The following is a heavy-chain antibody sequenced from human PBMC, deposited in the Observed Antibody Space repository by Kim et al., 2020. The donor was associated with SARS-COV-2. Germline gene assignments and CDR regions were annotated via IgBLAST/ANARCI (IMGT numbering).Heavy chain of an antibody. CDR1: GFTFSSYA. J-gene: IGHJ6*02. D-gene: IGHD6-13*01. CDR3: AKDVRSYSSTWRYQNYYGMDV. V-gene: IGHV3-33*06. CDR2: IWYDGSDK. Sequence: GGSLRLSCAASGFTFSSYAMHWVRQAPGKGLEWVAVIWYDGSDKNYADSVKGRFTISRDNSENILYLQMNSLRAEDTAMYYCAKDVRSYSSTWRYQNYYGMDVWGQGTTVTVSS.